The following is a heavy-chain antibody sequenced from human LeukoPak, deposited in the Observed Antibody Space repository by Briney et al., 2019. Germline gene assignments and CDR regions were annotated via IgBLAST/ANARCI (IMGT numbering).Heavy chain of an antibody. D-gene: IGHD5-12*01. CDR2: ISHDGGNK. CDR3: AINGGGDSGYGNFDY. J-gene: IGHJ4*02. Sequence: GRSLRLSCVASGFAFSQVPVHWVRQAPGKRLEWVAFISHDGGNKKYGDSVKGRFTTSRDNAKNSLYLQMNSLRAEDTAFYYCAINGGGDSGYGNFDYWGQGTLVTVSS. CDR1: GFAFSQVP. V-gene: IGHV3-30*03.